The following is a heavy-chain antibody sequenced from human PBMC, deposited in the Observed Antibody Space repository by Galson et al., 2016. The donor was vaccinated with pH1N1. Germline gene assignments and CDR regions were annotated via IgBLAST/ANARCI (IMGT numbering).Heavy chain of an antibody. Sequence: SLRLSCAASGFNFDDYYMSWVRQAQGKGLEWVANIDRTGIEKYYGDSVKGRFTISRDNSKNSLYLQMNSLRAEDTAVYYCEGGRAADYWGQGTLVTVSS. V-gene: IGHV3-7*01. CDR1: GFNFDDYY. J-gene: IGHJ4*02. CDR3: EGGRAADY. D-gene: IGHD3-16*01. CDR2: IDRTGIEK.